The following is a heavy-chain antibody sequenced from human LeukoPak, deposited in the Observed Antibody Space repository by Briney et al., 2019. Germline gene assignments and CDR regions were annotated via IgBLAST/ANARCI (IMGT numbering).Heavy chain of an antibody. V-gene: IGHV4-34*01. J-gene: IGHJ6*03. Sequence: SETLSLTCAVYGGSFSGCYWSWIRQPPGKGLEWIGEINHSGSTNYNPSLKSRVTISVDTSKNQFSLKLSSVTAADTAVYYCARRKYCSSTSCPLSYCMDVWGKGTTVTVSS. CDR2: INHSGST. D-gene: IGHD2-2*01. CDR3: ARRKYCSSTSCPLSYCMDV. CDR1: GGSFSGCY.